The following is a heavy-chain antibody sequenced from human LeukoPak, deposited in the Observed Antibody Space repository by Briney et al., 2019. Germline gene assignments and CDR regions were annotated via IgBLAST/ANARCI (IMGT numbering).Heavy chain of an antibody. CDR3: ARVGKEWELPIRYFDY. Sequence: SQTLSLTCTVSGGSISSGGYYWSWIQQPPGKGLEWIGYIYHSGSTNYNPSLKSRVTISVDKSKNQFSLKLSSVTAADTAVYYCARVGKEWELPIRYFDYWGQGTLVTVSS. CDR2: IYHSGST. J-gene: IGHJ4*02. CDR1: GGSISSGGYY. D-gene: IGHD1-26*01. V-gene: IGHV4-30-2*01.